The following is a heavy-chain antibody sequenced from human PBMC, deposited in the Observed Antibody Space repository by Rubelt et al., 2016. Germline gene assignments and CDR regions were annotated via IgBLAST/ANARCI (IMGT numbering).Heavy chain of an antibody. CDR3: VTDLRLQASDYGSDYWGYFEN. J-gene: IGHJ4*02. CDR2: IKDKSGGGAI. Sequence: EVQLLESGGGWEQPGGSLRLSCAASGFTFNNYAMNWVRQAPGKGLEWVGRIKDKSGGGAIDYAAPVKGRFSLSRDDSRNILFLLRHGLEVEDTAVYYCVTDLRLQASDYGSDYWGYFENWGQGTLVTVSS. D-gene: IGHD4-17*01. CDR1: GFTFNNYA. V-gene: IGHV3-15*05.